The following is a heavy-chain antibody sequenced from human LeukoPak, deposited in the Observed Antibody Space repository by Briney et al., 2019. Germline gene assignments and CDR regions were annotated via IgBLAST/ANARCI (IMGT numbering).Heavy chain of an antibody. Sequence: PGGSLRLSCAASGFTFSSCAMSWVRQAPGKGLEWVSAISGSGGSTYYADSVKGRFTISRDNSKNTLYLQMNSLRAEDAAVYYCARSGFHFDYWGQGTLVTVSS. CDR3: ARSGFHFDY. CDR1: GFTFSSCA. D-gene: IGHD3-9*01. J-gene: IGHJ4*02. CDR2: ISGSGGST. V-gene: IGHV3-23*01.